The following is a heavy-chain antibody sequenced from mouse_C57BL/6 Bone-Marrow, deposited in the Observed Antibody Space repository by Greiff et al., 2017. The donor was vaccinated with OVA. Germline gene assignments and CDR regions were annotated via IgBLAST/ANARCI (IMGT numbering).Heavy chain of an antibody. CDR3: ARCYYPYYFDY. Sequence: VQLQQPGAELVRPGSSVKLSCKASGYTFTSYWMHWVKQRPIQGLEWIGNIDPSDSETNYNQKFKDKATLTVDKSSSTAYMQLSSLTSEDSAVYYCARCYYPYYFDYWGQGTTLTVSS. CDR2: IDPSDSET. V-gene: IGHV1-52*01. D-gene: IGHD2-3*01. J-gene: IGHJ2*01. CDR1: GYTFTSYW.